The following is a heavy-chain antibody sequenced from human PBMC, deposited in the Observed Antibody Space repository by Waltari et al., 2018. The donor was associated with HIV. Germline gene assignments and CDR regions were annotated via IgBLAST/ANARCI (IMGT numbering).Heavy chain of an antibody. Sequence: KPSETLSLTCSVSGDSVGSGSYYWSWMWQPPGKGLEWIGNIDYTGRANYNPSLKTRVTISADTSKNHLSLKLTSVTAGDTAIYYCARVVASAGLRFDRWGQGSLVTVSS. CDR1: GDSVGSGSYY. J-gene: IGHJ5*02. CDR2: IDYTGRA. D-gene: IGHD2-21*01. V-gene: IGHV4-61*03. CDR3: ARVVASAGLRFDR.